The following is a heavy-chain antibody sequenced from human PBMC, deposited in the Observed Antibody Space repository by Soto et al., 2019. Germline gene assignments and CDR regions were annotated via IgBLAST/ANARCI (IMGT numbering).Heavy chain of an antibody. Sequence: ASVKVSCKASGYTFTSYGISWVRQAPGQGPEWMGWISAYNGNTNYAQKFQGRVTITTDTSASTAYMELSSLRSEDTAVYYCARESGYPLDYWGQGTLVTVSS. V-gene: IGHV1-18*01. CDR3: ARESGYPLDY. J-gene: IGHJ4*02. CDR2: ISAYNGNT. D-gene: IGHD3-22*01. CDR1: GYTFTSYG.